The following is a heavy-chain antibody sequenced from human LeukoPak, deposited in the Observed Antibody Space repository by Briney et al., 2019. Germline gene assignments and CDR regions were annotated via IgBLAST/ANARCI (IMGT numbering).Heavy chain of an antibody. V-gene: IGHV4-4*09. CDR1: GDSISTYY. CDR2: ICNSGGT. D-gene: IGHD6-19*01. Sequence: PSDTLSLTCTVSGDSISTYYWSWIRQHPGKGLEWIGCICNSGGTNYNPSLKSRVTISVDTSKNQFSLNLSSVTAADTAVYYCAKTGRPNNSGWYRWFDPWGQGTLVTVSS. J-gene: IGHJ5*02. CDR3: AKTGRPNNSGWYRWFDP.